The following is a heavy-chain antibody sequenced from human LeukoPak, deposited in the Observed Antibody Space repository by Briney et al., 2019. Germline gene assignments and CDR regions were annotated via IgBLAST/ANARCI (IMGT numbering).Heavy chain of an antibody. CDR3: ARAPPGVTGAFDI. D-gene: IGHD4-23*01. CDR1: GGSISSGDYY. Sequence: SQTLSLTCTVSGGSISSGDYYWSWIRQPPGKGLEWIGYIYYSGSTYYNPSLKSRVTISVDTSKKQFSLKLSSVTAADTAVYYCARAPPGVTGAFDIWGQGTMVTVSS. CDR2: IYYSGST. J-gene: IGHJ3*02. V-gene: IGHV4-30-4*08.